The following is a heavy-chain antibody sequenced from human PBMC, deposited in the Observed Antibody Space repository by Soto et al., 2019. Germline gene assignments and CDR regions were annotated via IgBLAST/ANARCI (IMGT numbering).Heavy chain of an antibody. Sequence: EVQLVESGGGLVQPGRSLRLSCAASGFTFDDYAMHWVRRVPGKGLEWVSSITWNSNVIGYADSVKGRFTISRDNAKNSLYLQLNSLRPEDTALYCCAKGGPDAFCSGGRCYFDYWGQGALVTVSS. CDR1: GFTFDDYA. J-gene: IGHJ4*02. CDR3: AKGGPDAFCSGGRCYFDY. CDR2: ITWNSNVI. V-gene: IGHV3-9*01. D-gene: IGHD2-15*01.